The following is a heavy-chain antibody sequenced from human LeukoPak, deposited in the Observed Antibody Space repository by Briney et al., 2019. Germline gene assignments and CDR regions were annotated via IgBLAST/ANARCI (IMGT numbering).Heavy chain of an antibody. CDR3: ARMTSGAFDM. V-gene: IGHV4-34*01. CDR2: INHSGST. J-gene: IGHJ3*02. CDR1: SESFNGYY. Sequence: KPSETLSLTCAVYSESFNGYYWSWIRQPPGKGLEWIGEINHSGSTNYNPSLKSRVTMSVDTSKNQFSLKLSSVTAADPAVYYCARMTSGAFDMWGQGTMVTVSS.